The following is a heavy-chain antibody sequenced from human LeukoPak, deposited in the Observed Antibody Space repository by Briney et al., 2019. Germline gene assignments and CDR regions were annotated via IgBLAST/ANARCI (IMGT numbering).Heavy chain of an antibody. CDR2: INKDGGEK. CDR1: GFPFSNYW. CDR3: ATYYYDSSANKD. D-gene: IGHD3-22*01. Sequence: GGSLRLSCAASGFPFSNYWMTWVRQAPGKGLEWVANINKDGGEKYYVDSVKGRFTVSRDNAKNSLYLQMNSLRAEDTAVYYCATYYYDSSANKDWGQGTLVTVSS. V-gene: IGHV3-7*05. J-gene: IGHJ4*02.